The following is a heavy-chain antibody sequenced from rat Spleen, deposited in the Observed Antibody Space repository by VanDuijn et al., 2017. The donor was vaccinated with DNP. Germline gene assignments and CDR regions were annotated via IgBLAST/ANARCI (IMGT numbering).Heavy chain of an antibody. V-gene: IGHV5-31*01. CDR2: ISYDGART. Sequence: EVQLVESGGGLVQPGRSLKLSCVASGFTFNNYWMTWIRQVPGKGLEWVAYISYDGARTYYRDSVKGRFTVSRDNAKSTLYLQMDSLRSEDTATYYCATHQGVRIITPYNWFAYWGQGTLVTVSS. CDR3: ATHQGVRIITPYNWFAY. J-gene: IGHJ3*01. CDR1: GFTFNNYW. D-gene: IGHD1-6*01.